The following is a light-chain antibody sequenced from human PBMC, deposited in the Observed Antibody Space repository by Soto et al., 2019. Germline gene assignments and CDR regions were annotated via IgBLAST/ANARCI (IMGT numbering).Light chain of an antibody. V-gene: IGLV2-14*01. CDR2: DVS. Sequence: QSVLTQPASVSGSPGQAITISCTGTSSDVGGYTYVSWYQQHPGKAPKFIIYDVSNRPSGVSNRFSGSKSGNTASLTISGLQAEDEADYYCSSYTTSNTRQIVFGTGT. CDR1: SSDVGGYTY. J-gene: IGLJ1*01. CDR3: SSYTTSNTRQIV.